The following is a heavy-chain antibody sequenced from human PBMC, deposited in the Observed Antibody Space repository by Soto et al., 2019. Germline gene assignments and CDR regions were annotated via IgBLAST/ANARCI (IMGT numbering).Heavy chain of an antibody. Sequence: EVQLVESGGGLIQPGGSLRLSCAASGFTVSSNYMSWVRQAPGKGLEWVSVIYSGSSTYYADSVKGRFTISRDNSKNTLYLQMNSLRAEDTAVYYCARYSGWYLGGMDVWGQGTTVTVSS. CDR1: GFTVSSNY. CDR3: ARYSGWYLGGMDV. CDR2: IYSGSST. D-gene: IGHD6-19*01. V-gene: IGHV3-53*01. J-gene: IGHJ6*02.